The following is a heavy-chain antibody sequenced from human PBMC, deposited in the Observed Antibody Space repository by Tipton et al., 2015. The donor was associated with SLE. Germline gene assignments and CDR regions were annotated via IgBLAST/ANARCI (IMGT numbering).Heavy chain of an antibody. V-gene: IGHV4-39*07. CDR3: ATGPLRDAFDI. J-gene: IGHJ3*02. Sequence: LRLSCTVSGDSITNSNNFWAWIRQPPGKGLEWIGSIYHSGSTYYNPSLKSRVTISVDTSKNQFSLKLSSVTAADTAVYYCATGPLRDAFDIWGQGTMVTVSS. CDR1: GDSITNSNNF. CDR2: IYHSGST.